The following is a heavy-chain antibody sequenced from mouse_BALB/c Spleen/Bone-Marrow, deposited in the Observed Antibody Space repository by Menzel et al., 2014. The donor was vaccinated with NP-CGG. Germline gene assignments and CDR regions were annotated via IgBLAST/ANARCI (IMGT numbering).Heavy chain of an antibody. CDR3: ARGKTGFYGMDY. D-gene: IGHD4-1*01. CDR2: VNPSSGYT. Sequence: LVESGAELARPGASVKMSCKASGYTFTNYTMHWVKRRPGQGLEWIGYVNPSSGYTNYNQKFKDTATLTADKSSSTAYMQLSSLTSADSAVYYCARGKTGFYGMDYWGQRASVTVSS. V-gene: IGHV1-4*01. CDR1: GYTFTNYT. J-gene: IGHJ4*01.